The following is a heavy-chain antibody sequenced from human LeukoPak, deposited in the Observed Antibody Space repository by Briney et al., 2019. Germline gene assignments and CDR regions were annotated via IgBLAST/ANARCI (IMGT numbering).Heavy chain of an antibody. CDR2: INYSGGRT. J-gene: IGHJ4*02. Sequence: GGSLRLSCAASGFTFSSDAMSWVRQAPGKGLEWVSNINYSGGRTYYADSVKGRFTISRDNSKNTLYLQMNSLRVEDTAVYYCANRPGWRAFDSWGQGTLVTVSS. CDR1: GFTFSSDA. CDR3: ANRPGWRAFDS. V-gene: IGHV3-23*01.